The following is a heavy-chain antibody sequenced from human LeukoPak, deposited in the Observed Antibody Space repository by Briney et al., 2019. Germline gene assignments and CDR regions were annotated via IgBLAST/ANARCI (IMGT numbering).Heavy chain of an antibody. CDR1: GGSVSSGFYY. CDR2: IYYTGNT. D-gene: IGHD5-24*01. V-gene: IGHV4-61*01. CDR3: ARIAPLDGYRFDY. Sequence: SETLSLTCTVSGGSVSSGFYYWSWIRQPPGKGLEWIGYIYYTGNTNYNPSLKSRVTISVDSSKNQFSLSLSSVTAADTAVYYCARIAPLDGYRFDYWGQGTLVTVSS. J-gene: IGHJ4*02.